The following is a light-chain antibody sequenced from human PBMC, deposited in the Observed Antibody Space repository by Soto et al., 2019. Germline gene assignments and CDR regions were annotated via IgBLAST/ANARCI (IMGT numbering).Light chain of an antibody. CDR1: SSNIGSNY. V-gene: IGLV1-47*01. Sequence: QSVLTQPPSASGTPGQRGTISCAGSSSNIGSNYVYWYQQLPGTAPKLLIYRNNQRPSGVPDRFSGSKSGTSASLAISGLRSEDEADYYCAAWDVSLGGYDVFGTGIKVTVL. CDR2: RNN. J-gene: IGLJ1*01. CDR3: AAWDVSLGGYDV.